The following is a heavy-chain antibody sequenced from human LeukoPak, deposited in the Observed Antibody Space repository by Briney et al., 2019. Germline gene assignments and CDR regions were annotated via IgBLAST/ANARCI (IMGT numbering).Heavy chain of an antibody. D-gene: IGHD3-3*01. J-gene: IGHJ4*02. CDR1: GFTFSNAW. CDR3: TTEASDLEWLLSFDY. Sequence: GGSLRLSCAAPGFTFSNAWMSWVRQAPGKGLEWVGRIKSKTDGGTTDYAAPVKGRFTISRDDSKNTLYLQMNSLKTEDTAVYYCTTEASDLEWLLSFDYWGQGTLVTVSS. CDR2: IKSKTDGGTT. V-gene: IGHV3-15*01.